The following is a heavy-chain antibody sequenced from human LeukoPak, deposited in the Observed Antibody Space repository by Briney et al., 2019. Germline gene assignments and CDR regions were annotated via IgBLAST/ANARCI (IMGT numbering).Heavy chain of an antibody. Sequence: HPGRSLRLSCAASGFTFSGYGMHWVRQAPGKGLEWVAVISYDGSNKYYADSVKGRFTISRDNSKNTLYLQMNSLRAEDTAVYYCAKDKEYDDFWSDRLDYWGQGTLVTVSS. CDR2: ISYDGSNK. J-gene: IGHJ4*02. V-gene: IGHV3-30*18. CDR3: AKDKEYDDFWSDRLDY. D-gene: IGHD3-3*01. CDR1: GFTFSGYG.